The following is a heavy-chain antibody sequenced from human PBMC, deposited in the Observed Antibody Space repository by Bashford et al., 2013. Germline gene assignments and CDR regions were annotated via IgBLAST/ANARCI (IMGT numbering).Heavy chain of an antibody. CDR2: ISSSSSTI. Sequence: GSLRLSCAASGFTFSSYSMNWVRRLREGLEWVSYISSSSSTIYYADSVKGRFTISRDNAKNSLYLQMNSLRAEDTAVYYCARVGWVGYDSSGYYLAYWGQGTLVTVSS. D-gene: IGHD3-22*01. V-gene: IGHV3-48*01. CDR1: GFTFSSYS. CDR3: ARVGWVGYDSSGYYLAY. J-gene: IGHJ4*02.